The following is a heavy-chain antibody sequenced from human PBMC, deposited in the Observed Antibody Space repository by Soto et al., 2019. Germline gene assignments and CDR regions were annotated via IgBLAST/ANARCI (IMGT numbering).Heavy chain of an antibody. CDR3: ARLPSP. CDR2: IYHIWXT. V-gene: IGHV4-59*12. J-gene: IGHJ5*02. Sequence: SETLSLTCTVSGGSINNYYWSWIRQPPGKVLEWIVYIYHIWXTXXXXXXXXXXXXSXYRXXEQXXXXXXXXXAADTAVYYCARLPSPWGQGTLVTVSS. CDR1: GGSINNYY.